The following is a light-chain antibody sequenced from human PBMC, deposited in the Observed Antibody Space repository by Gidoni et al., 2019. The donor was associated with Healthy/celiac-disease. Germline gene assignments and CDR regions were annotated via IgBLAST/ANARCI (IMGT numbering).Light chain of an antibody. CDR2: DAS. CDR1: QSVSSY. CDR3: QQRCNWPLT. V-gene: IGKV3-11*01. J-gene: IGKJ4*01. Sequence: EIVFTQSPATLSLSPGERATLSRRASQSVSSYLAWYQQKPGQAPRILIYDASNRATGIPARFSGSGSGTDFTLTISSLEPEDFAVYYCQQRCNWPLTFGGGTKVEIK.